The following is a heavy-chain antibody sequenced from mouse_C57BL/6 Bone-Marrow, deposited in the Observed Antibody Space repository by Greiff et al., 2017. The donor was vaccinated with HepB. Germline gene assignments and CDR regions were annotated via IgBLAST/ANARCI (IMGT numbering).Heavy chain of an antibody. CDR3: ARADD. V-gene: IGHV1-81*01. CDR2: IYPRSGNT. J-gene: IGHJ2*01. CDR1: GYTFTSYG. Sequence: VQLQQSGAELARPGASVKLSCKASGYTFTSYGISWVKQGTGQGLEWIGKIYPRSGNTYYNEKFKGKATLTADKSSSTAYMEIRSLTSEDSAVYFCARADDWGKGTTLTVSS.